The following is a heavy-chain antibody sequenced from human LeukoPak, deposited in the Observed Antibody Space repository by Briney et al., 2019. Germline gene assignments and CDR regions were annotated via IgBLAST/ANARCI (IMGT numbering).Heavy chain of an antibody. Sequence: PGGSLRLSGAASEFTVSSNYMSWVRQAPGKGLEWVSVIYSGGSTYYTDSVKGRFTISRDNSKNTLYLQMNNLRAEDTAVYYCAVGTGSGTYYYYMDVWGKGTTVTISS. J-gene: IGHJ6*03. V-gene: IGHV3-53*01. CDR2: IYSGGST. D-gene: IGHD3-10*01. CDR3: AVGTGSGTYYYYMDV. CDR1: EFTVSSNY.